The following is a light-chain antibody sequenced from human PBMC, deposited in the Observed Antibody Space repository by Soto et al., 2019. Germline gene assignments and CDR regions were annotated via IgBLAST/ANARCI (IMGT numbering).Light chain of an antibody. CDR1: QSSSSW. J-gene: IGKJ1*01. CDR2: DAS. V-gene: IGKV1-5*01. CDR3: QQYNSYWT. Sequence: DSQMTQSPSTLSASVGDRVTITCRASQSSSSWLAWYQQKPGKAPTLLIYDASSLESGVPSRFSGSGSGTEFTLTISSLQPDDFATYYCQQYNSYWTFGQGTKVEIK.